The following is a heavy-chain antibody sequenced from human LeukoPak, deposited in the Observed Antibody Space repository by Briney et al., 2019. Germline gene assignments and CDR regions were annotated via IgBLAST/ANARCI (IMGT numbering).Heavy chain of an antibody. J-gene: IGHJ5*02. CDR2: IYTSGST. CDR3: ARDQRKGITMVRGTGTYNWLDP. V-gene: IGHV4-4*07. D-gene: IGHD3-10*01. Sequence: SETLSLTCTVSGGSISSYYWSWIRQPAGKGLEWIGRIYTSGSTNYNPSLKSRVTMSVDTSKNQFSLKLSSVTAADTAVYYCARDQRKGITMVRGTGTYNWLDPWGQGTLVTVSS. CDR1: GGSISSYY.